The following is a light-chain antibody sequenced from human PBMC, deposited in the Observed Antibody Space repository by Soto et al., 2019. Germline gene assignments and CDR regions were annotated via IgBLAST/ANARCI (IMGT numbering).Light chain of an antibody. CDR2: GAS. CDR3: QQCHRYLT. Sequence: DVQMSHSPSTLSPSASQRVTITCRASESMSNCLAWYQQKPGKAPKLLISGASSLQSGAPSRFSGSASGTEFTLTISSLQPDDIATYYCQQCHRYLTFGQGTKVDI. CDR1: ESMSNC. J-gene: IGKJ1*01. V-gene: IGKV1-5*01.